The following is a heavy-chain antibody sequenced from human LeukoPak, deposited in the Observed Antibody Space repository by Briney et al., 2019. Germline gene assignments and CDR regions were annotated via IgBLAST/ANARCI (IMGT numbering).Heavy chain of an antibody. J-gene: IGHJ4*02. CDR1: GGSFSGYY. CDR2: INHSGST. Sequence: SETLSLTCAVYGGSFSGYYWSWIRQPPGKGLEWIGEINHSGSTNYNPSLKSRVTISVDTSKNQFSLKLSSVTAADTAVYYCARGRVPSQWGQGTLVTVSS. CDR3: ARGRVPSQ. D-gene: IGHD5/OR15-5a*01. V-gene: IGHV4-34*01.